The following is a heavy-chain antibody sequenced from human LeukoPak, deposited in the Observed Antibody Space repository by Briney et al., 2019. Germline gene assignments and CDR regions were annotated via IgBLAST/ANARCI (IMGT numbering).Heavy chain of an antibody. CDR2: INSDGSSS. CDR1: GFTFSTYW. Sequence: GGSLRLSCAASGFTFSTYWMNWYRQAPGKGLVWVSRINSDGSSSTYADSVKGRFTISRDNAKNTLYLQMGSLRAEDTAVYYCARESFWSGYPFDFWGQGTLVTVSS. D-gene: IGHD3-3*01. CDR3: ARESFWSGYPFDF. J-gene: IGHJ4*02. V-gene: IGHV3-74*01.